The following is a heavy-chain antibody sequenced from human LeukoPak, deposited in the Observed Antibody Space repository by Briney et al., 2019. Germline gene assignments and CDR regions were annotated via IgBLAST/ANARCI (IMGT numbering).Heavy chain of an antibody. CDR1: DYSISSVYY. CDR3: VTTGHSSGWQFDY. J-gene: IGHJ4*02. D-gene: IGHD6-19*01. CDR2: IYHTGYT. V-gene: IGHV4-38-2*02. Sequence: SETLSLTCNVSDYSISSVYYWGWIRQSPGKGLEWIGSIYHTGYTYYNPSLKSRITISLETSRTQFSLKLNSVTAADTAVYFCVTTGHSSGWQFDYWGQGTLVTVSS.